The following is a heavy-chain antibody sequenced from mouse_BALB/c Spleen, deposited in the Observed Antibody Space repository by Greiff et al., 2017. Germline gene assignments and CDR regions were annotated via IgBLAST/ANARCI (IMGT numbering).Heavy chain of an antibody. CDR1: GDSITSGY. V-gene: IGHV3-8*02. D-gene: IGHD2-1*01. CDR3: ARGDYGNYVWYFDV. CDR2: ISYSGST. Sequence: VQLKQSGPSLVKPSQTLSLTCSVTGDSITSGYWNWIRKFPGNKLEYMGYISYSGSTYYNPSLKSRISITRDTSKNQYYLQLNSVTTEDTATYYCARGDYGNYVWYFDVWGAGTTVTVSS. J-gene: IGHJ1*01.